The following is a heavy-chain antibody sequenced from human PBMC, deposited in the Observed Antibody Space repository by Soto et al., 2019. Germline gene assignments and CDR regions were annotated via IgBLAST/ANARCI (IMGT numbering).Heavy chain of an antibody. CDR3: ARLRYSTVMHYYYYMDV. D-gene: IGHD4-4*01. CDR1: GGSVSSYY. J-gene: IGHJ6*03. CDR2: IYYSGST. Sequence: SETLSLTCTVSGGSVSSYYWSWIRQSPGKGLEWIGYIYYSGSTNYNPSLKSRVAISVDTSKNQFSLKLSSVTAADTAVYYCARLRYSTVMHYYYYMDVWGKGTTVTVSS. V-gene: IGHV4-59*08.